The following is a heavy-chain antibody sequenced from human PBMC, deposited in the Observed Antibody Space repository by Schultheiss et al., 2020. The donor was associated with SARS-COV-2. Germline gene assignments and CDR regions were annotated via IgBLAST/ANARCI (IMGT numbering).Heavy chain of an antibody. V-gene: IGHV1-2*02. CDR1: GYTFSSYG. Sequence: ASVKVSCKASGYTFSSYGISWVRQAPGQGLEWMGWINPNSGGTNYAQKFQGRVTMTRDTSISTAYMELSRLRSDDTAVYYCARYYDSSGEVWGQGTTVTVSS. D-gene: IGHD3-22*01. CDR3: ARYYDSSGEV. J-gene: IGHJ6*02. CDR2: INPNSGGT.